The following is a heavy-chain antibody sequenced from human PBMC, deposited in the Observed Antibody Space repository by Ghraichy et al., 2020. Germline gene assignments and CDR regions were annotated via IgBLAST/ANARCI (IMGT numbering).Heavy chain of an antibody. D-gene: IGHD5-18*01. V-gene: IGHV3-23*01. CDR2: ISGGGGNT. CDR1: GFTFSSFA. J-gene: IGHJ6*03. CDR3: AKTHGFTYGYVGAYFMDV. Sequence: GESLNISCAASGFTFSSFAMSWVRQAPGKGLEWLSAISGGGGNTYYADSVKGRFTISRDNSKNTLSLQINSLRAEDTAVYYCAKTHGFTYGYVGAYFMDVWGKGTTVTVSS.